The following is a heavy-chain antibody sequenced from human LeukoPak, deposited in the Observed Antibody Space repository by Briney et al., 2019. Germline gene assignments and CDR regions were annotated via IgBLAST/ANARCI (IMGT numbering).Heavy chain of an antibody. J-gene: IGHJ4*02. V-gene: IGHV7-4-1*02. CDR2: INTNTGRP. CDR3: ARDGYYDSSGYYPEHFDY. CDR1: GYTFTSYY. D-gene: IGHD3-22*01. Sequence: ASVKVSCKASGYTFTSYYMHWVRQAPGQGLEWMGWINTNTGRPTYAQGFTGRFVFSLDTSISTAYLQISSLKAEDTAVYYCARDGYYDSSGYYPEHFDYWGQGTLVTVSS.